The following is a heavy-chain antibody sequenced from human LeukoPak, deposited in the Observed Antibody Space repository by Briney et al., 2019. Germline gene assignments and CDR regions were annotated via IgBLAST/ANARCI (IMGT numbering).Heavy chain of an antibody. CDR3: ARELYELWLDTNWFDP. V-gene: IGHV1-2*02. CDR2: INPNSGGT. Sequence: ASVKVSCKASGYTFTGYYMHWVRQAPGQGLEWMGWINPNSGGTNYAQKFQGRVTMTRDTSISTAYMELSRLRSDDTAVYYCARELYELWLDTNWFDPWGQGTLVTVSS. D-gene: IGHD6-19*01. CDR1: GYTFTGYY. J-gene: IGHJ5*02.